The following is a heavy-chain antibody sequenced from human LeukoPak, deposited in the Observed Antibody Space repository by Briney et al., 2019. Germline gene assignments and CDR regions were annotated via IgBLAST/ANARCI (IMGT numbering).Heavy chain of an antibody. Sequence: SVKVSCKASGGTFSSYAISWVRQAPGQGLEWMGRIIPIFGTANYAQKFQGRVTITTDESTSTAYMELSSLRSEDTAVYYCARDGMVRGVILPLGFDPWGQGTLVTVSS. CDR1: GGTFSSYA. D-gene: IGHD3-10*01. CDR3: ARDGMVRGVILPLGFDP. V-gene: IGHV1-69*05. CDR2: IIPIFGTA. J-gene: IGHJ5*02.